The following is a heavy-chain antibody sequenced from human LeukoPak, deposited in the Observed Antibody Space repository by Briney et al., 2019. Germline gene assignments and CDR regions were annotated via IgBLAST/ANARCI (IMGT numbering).Heavy chain of an antibody. V-gene: IGHV3-7*03. CDR3: ARGGGLDV. Sequence: PGGSLRLSCAASGFTFSSYWMNWARQAPGRGVEWVASINHNGNVNYYVDSVNGRFTISRDNAKNSLYPQMSNLRAEDTAVYFCARGGGLDVWGQGAPVTVSS. CDR2: INHNGNVN. J-gene: IGHJ6*02. CDR1: GFTFSSYW. D-gene: IGHD3-16*01.